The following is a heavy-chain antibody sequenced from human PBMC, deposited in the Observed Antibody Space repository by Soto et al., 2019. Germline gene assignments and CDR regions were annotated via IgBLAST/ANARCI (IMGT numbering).Heavy chain of an antibody. J-gene: IGHJ6*02. CDR2: IYPGDSDT. D-gene: IGHD2-2*01. Sequence: GESLKISCNGSGYSFTIYWIGWVRQMPGKGLEWMGIIYPGDSDTRYSPSFQGQVTISADKSISTAYLQWSSLKASDTAMYYCARHGSDIVVVPAADYYYYGMDVWGQGTTVTVSS. CDR3: ARHGSDIVVVPAADYYYYGMDV. V-gene: IGHV5-51*01. CDR1: GYSFTIYW.